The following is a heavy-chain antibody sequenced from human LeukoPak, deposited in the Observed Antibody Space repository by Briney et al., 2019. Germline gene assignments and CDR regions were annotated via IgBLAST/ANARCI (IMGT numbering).Heavy chain of an antibody. J-gene: IGHJ4*02. V-gene: IGHV3-30-3*01. CDR3: AAQIIAVAYYFDY. Sequence: GGSLRLSCAASGFTFSSYAMHRVRQAPGKGLEWVAVISYDGSNKYYADSVKGRFTISRDNSKNTLYLQMNSLRAEDTAVYYCAAQIIAVAYYFDYSGQGTLVTVSS. CDR2: ISYDGSNK. D-gene: IGHD6-19*01. CDR1: GFTFSSYA.